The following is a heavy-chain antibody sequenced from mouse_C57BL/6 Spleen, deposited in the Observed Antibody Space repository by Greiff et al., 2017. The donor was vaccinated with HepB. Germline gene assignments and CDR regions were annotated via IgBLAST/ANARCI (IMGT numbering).Heavy chain of an antibody. CDR2: ISSGSSTI. CDR1: GFTFSDYG. Sequence: EVMLVESGGGLVKPGGSLKLSCAASGFTFSDYGMHWVRQAPEKGLEWVAYISSGSSTINYADTVKGRFTISRDNAKNTLFMQMTSLRSEDTAVYYCARDGAYDYYAIDYWGQGTSVTVSS. J-gene: IGHJ4*01. V-gene: IGHV5-17*01. D-gene: IGHD1-1*02. CDR3: ARDGAYDYYAIDY.